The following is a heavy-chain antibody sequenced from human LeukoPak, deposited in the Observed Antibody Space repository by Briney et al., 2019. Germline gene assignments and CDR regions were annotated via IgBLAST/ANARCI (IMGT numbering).Heavy chain of an antibody. J-gene: IGHJ3*02. CDR1: GGPISSYY. D-gene: IGHD3-22*01. CDR2: NYYSGST. CDR3: TRVSVAPSTMIVVVTREEAFDI. Sequence: SETLSLTCTVSGGPISSYYWSWIRQPPGRGLGSIRYNYYSGSTNYKTSPKSRVNISVDTSKNQFSLKLSYLTAADTDVYYCTRVSVAPSTMIVVVTREEAFDIWGQGTLVTVSS. V-gene: IGHV4-59*01.